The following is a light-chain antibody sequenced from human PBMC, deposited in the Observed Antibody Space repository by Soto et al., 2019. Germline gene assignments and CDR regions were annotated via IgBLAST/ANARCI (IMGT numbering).Light chain of an antibody. CDR3: HQYKSWPLT. CDR2: GAS. Sequence: EIVMTQSPATLSMSPGERATLSCRASQSLTSSLAWYQQRPGQGPRLLVHGASTRATGFPARFSGSGSETEFTLTIRSLQSEDSAVYYFHQYKSWPLTFGQGNKLEIK. J-gene: IGKJ2*01. V-gene: IGKV3-15*01. CDR1: QSLTSS.